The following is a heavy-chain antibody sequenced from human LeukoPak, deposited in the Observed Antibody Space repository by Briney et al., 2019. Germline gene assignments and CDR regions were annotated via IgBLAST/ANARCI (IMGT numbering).Heavy chain of an antibody. CDR1: GFTFSSYG. D-gene: IGHD3-3*01. CDR3: AREGTIFGVDYYYYGMDV. V-gene: IGHV3-33*01. J-gene: IGHJ6*02. CDR2: IWYDGSNK. Sequence: GGSLRLSCAASGFTFSSYGMHWVRQAPGKGLEWVAVIWYDGSNKYYADSVKGRFTISRGNSKNTLYLQMNSLRAEDTAVYYCAREGTIFGVDYYYYGMDVWGQGTTVTVSS.